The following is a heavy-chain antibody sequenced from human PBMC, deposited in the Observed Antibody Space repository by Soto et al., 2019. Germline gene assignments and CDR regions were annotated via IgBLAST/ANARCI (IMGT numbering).Heavy chain of an antibody. D-gene: IGHD3-10*01. Sequence: EVHLLESGGGLLQPGGSLRLSCVTSGFTFGHSAKTWVRQAPGKGLEWVSTISGHGDETFYADSVKGRFIISGDSYRNTVYLQMNSLRTDDTAVYYGAKGGHYSAFDPWGQGVLVTVSS. J-gene: IGHJ5*02. CDR2: ISGHGDET. V-gene: IGHV3-23*01. CDR3: AKGGHYSAFDP. CDR1: GFTFGHSA.